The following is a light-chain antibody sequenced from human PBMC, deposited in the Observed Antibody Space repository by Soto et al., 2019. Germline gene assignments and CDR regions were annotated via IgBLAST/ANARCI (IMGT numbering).Light chain of an antibody. CDR3: QQFNNSPLT. Sequence: EIVLTQSPGTLSLSPGERATLSCRARQSLRNNYLAWYQQKPGQTPRLLIHSASSRATGIPDRFSGSGSGTDFTFTISRLEPEDFAVYYCQQFNNSPLTFVGGTQVEIK. V-gene: IGKV3-20*01. J-gene: IGKJ4*01. CDR1: QSLRNNY. CDR2: SAS.